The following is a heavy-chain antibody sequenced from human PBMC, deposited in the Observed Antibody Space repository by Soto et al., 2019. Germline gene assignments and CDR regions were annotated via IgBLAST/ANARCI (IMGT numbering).Heavy chain of an antibody. CDR2: IYSGGST. CDR1: GFTVSSNY. CDR3: AREFSMAYCAFDI. V-gene: IGHV3-53*01. Sequence: PGGSLRLSCAASGFTVSSNYMSWVRQAPGKGLEWVSVIYSGGSTYYADSVKGRFTISRDNSKNTLYLQMNSLRAEDTAVYYCAREFSMAYCAFDIWGLGTMVTVSS. D-gene: IGHD2-8*01. J-gene: IGHJ3*02.